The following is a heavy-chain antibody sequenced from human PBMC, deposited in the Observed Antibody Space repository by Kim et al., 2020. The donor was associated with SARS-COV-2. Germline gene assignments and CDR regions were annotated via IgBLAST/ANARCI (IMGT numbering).Heavy chain of an antibody. Sequence: SETLSLTCTVSGGSISSYYWSWIRQPPGKGLEWIGYIYYSGSTNYNPSLKSRVTISVDTSKNQFSLKLSSVTAADTAVYYCARSKGSSEHELWEGDESHYFDYWGQGTLVTVSS. CDR2: IYYSGST. D-gene: IGHD5-18*01. CDR3: ARSKGSSEHELWEGDESHYFDY. V-gene: IGHV4-59*13. J-gene: IGHJ4*02. CDR1: GGSISSYY.